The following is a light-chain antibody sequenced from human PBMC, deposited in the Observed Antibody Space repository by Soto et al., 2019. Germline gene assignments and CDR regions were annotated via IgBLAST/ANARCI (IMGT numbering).Light chain of an antibody. V-gene: IGKV2-28*01. J-gene: IGKJ3*01. CDR2: WGS. Sequence: DIVMTQSPLSLPVTPGEPASISCRSSQSLLHSNGYTYLDWYLQKPGQSPQLLIYWGSTRASGGPDRFSGSGSDTDFTLKISRVEAEDVGVYYCMQALQTPLTFGPGTKVDIK. CDR3: MQALQTPLT. CDR1: QSLLHSNGYTY.